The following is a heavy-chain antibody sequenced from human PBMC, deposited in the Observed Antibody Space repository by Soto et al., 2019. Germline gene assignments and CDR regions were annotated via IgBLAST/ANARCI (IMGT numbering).Heavy chain of an antibody. J-gene: IGHJ4*02. Sequence: QVQLQESGPGLVKPSETLSLTCTVSGGPIDSGTYYWGWIRQPPGKGLEWIGYMYYGGSTYYNPSLTGRVTISIDTSKNQFSLRLSSVTAADTAVYYCARQTHPYCSGGSCYAKYYFDYWGQGALVTVSS. CDR3: ARQTHPYCSGGSCYAKYYFDY. CDR1: GGPIDSGTYY. CDR2: MYYGGST. D-gene: IGHD2-15*01. V-gene: IGHV4-39*01.